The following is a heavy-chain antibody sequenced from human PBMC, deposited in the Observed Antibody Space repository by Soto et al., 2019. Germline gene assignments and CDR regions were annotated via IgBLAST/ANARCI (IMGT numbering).Heavy chain of an antibody. D-gene: IGHD6-19*01. CDR3: AKGSPRSGCPDY. CDR2: ISYDGSNK. V-gene: IGHV3-30*18. Sequence: QVQLVESGGGVVQPGRSLRLSCAASGFTFSSYGMHWVRQAPGKGLEWVAVISYDGSNKYYADSVKGRFTISRDNSKNTLYLQMNSLRAEDTAVYYCAKGSPRSGCPDYWGQGTLVTVSS. CDR1: GFTFSSYG. J-gene: IGHJ4*02.